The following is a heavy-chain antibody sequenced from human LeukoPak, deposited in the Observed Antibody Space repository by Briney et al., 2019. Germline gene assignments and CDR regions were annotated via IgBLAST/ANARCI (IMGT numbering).Heavy chain of an antibody. Sequence: GGSLRLSCAASGFTFSSYSMTWVRQAPGKGLEWVSSISSSSSYIYYADSVEGRFTISRDNAKNSLYLQMNSLRAEDTAVYYCARDRGSKPYDYWGQGTLVTVSS. CDR1: GFTFSSYS. CDR3: ARDRGSKPYDY. J-gene: IGHJ4*02. V-gene: IGHV3-21*01. CDR2: ISSSSSYI. D-gene: IGHD1-26*01.